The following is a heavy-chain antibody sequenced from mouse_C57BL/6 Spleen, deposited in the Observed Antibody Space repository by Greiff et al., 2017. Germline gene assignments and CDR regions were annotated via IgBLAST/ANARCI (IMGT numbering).Heavy chain of an antibody. CDR3: ARQGNHSRFDY. Sequence: QVQLQQPGAELVMPGASVKLSCKASGYTFTSYWMHWVKQRPGQGLEWIGEIDPSDSYTNYNQKFKGKSTWTVDKSASTAYMQLSSLTSEDAAVYYCARQGNHSRFDYWGQGTTLTVSS. CDR2: IDPSDSYT. J-gene: IGHJ2*01. V-gene: IGHV1-69*01. D-gene: IGHD1-1*01. CDR1: GYTFTSYW.